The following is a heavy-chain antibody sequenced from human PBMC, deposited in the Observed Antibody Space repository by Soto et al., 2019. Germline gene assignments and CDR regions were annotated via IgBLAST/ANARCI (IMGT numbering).Heavy chain of an antibody. D-gene: IGHD3-10*01. CDR3: ARAGGNTYGMDV. V-gene: IGHV1-69*13. CDR2: IIPIFGTA. Sequence: VKVSCKASGGTFSSYAISWVRQAPGQGLEWMGGIIPIFGTANYAQKSQGRVTITADESTSTAYMELSSLRSEDTAVYYCARAGGNTYGMDVWGQGTTVTVSS. J-gene: IGHJ6*02. CDR1: GGTFSSYA.